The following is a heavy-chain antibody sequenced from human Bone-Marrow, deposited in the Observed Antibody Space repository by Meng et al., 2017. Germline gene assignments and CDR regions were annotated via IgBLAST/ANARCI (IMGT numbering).Heavy chain of an antibody. CDR3: ARATQRGYTLRVGFDP. CDR2: VYHRGDT. J-gene: IGHJ5*02. CDR1: GDSISSDIW. V-gene: IGHV4-4*02. Sequence: QVQLQESGPGLVNPSGTLSLTCTVSGDSISSDIWWSWVRQPPGKGLEWIGEVYHRGDTNYNPSLKSRVDISVDKSKNQFYLSLFSVTAADTAVYYCARATQRGYTLRVGFDPWGQGTLVTVSS. D-gene: IGHD5-18*01.